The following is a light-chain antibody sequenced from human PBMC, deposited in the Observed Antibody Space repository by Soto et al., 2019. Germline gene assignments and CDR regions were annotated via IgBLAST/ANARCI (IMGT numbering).Light chain of an antibody. CDR2: KAS. Sequence: DIQMTQSPSTLSASVGDRVTITCRASQSISSWVAWYQQKPGKAPKLMIYKASSLESGVPSRFSGSGSGTEFTLTISSLQPDDFAPYYGQQYDSYITFGGGTKVESK. CDR3: QQYDSYIT. J-gene: IGKJ4*01. V-gene: IGKV1-5*03. CDR1: QSISSW.